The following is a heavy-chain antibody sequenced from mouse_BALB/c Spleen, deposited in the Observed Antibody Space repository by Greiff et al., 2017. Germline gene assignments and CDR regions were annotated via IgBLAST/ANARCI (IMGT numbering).Heavy chain of an antibody. Sequence: QVQLKESGPGILQPSQTLSLTCSFSGFSLSTSGMGVSWIRQPSGKGLEWLAHIYWDDDKRYNPSLKSRLTISKDTSRNQVFLKITSVDTADTATYYCARRADGSLYAMDYWGQGTSVTVSS. CDR2: IYWDDDK. J-gene: IGHJ4*01. CDR1: GFSLSTSGMG. CDR3: ARRADGSLYAMDY. D-gene: IGHD2-3*01. V-gene: IGHV8-12*01.